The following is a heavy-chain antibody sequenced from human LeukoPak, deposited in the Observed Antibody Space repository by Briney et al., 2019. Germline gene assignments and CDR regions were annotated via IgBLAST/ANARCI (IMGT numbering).Heavy chain of an antibody. Sequence: GASVKVSCXASGFTFTSSAMQWVRQARGQRLEWIGWIVVGSGNTNYAQKFQERVTITRDMSTSTAYMELSSLRSEDTAVYYCAARYYYDSSGYSEAFDPWGQGTLVTVSS. CDR3: AARYYYDSSGYSEAFDP. J-gene: IGHJ5*02. V-gene: IGHV1-58*02. D-gene: IGHD3-22*01. CDR1: GFTFTSSA. CDR2: IVVGSGNT.